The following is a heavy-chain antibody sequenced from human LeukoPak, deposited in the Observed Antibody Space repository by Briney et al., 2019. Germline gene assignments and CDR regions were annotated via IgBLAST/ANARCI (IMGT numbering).Heavy chain of an antibody. CDR1: GYSFSSYW. V-gene: IGHV5-51*01. CDR2: IYPGDSDT. J-gene: IGHJ5*02. CDR3: ARQAGPRTWFGP. Sequence: GESLKISCKASGYSFSSYWIAWVRQMPGKGLEWMGIIYPGDSDTRYSPSFQGQVTISVDKSISTAYLQWSSLKASDTAIYYCARQAGPRTWFGPCGQGTLVTVSS.